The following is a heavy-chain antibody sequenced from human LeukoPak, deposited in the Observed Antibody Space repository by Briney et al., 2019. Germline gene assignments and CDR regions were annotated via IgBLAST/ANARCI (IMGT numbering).Heavy chain of an antibody. Sequence: SGTLSLTCAVSGGSISSSNWWSWVRQPPGKGLEWIGEIYHSGSTNYNPSLKSRVTISVDKSKNQFSLKLSSVTAADTAVYYCARECRVGGNYYYGMDVWGQGTTVTVSS. CDR2: IYHSGST. J-gene: IGHJ6*02. CDR3: ARECRVGGNYYYGMDV. V-gene: IGHV4-4*02. D-gene: IGHD3-10*01. CDR1: GGSISSSNW.